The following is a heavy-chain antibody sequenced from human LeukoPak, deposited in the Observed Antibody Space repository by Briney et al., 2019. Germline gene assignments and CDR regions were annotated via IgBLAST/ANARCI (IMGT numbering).Heavy chain of an antibody. CDR1: GGSISSGSYY. CDR2: IYTSGST. D-gene: IGHD3-9*01. J-gene: IGHJ4*02. Sequence: SQTLSLTCTVSGGSISSGSYYWSWIRQPAGKGLEWIGRIYTSGSTNYNPSLRSRVTISVDTSKNQFSLKLSSVTAADTALYYCARAYYDILTGYYPFDYWGQGTLVTVSS. CDR3: ARAYYDILTGYYPFDY. V-gene: IGHV4-61*02.